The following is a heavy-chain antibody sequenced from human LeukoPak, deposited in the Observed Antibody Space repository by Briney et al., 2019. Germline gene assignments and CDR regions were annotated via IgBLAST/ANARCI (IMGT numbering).Heavy chain of an antibody. CDR1: GYSLTKYL. Sequence: GGAPKISRKGFGYSLTKYLIGRGRPMPGEGPGGVGIFFSRTTATRYSPSFQGQVTISADKSISTAFLQWSSLKASDTAMYYCARLGAPYCGGDCYSGAFDIWGQGTMVTVSS. D-gene: IGHD2-21*02. CDR2: FFSRTTAT. CDR3: ARLGAPYCGGDCYSGAFDI. V-gene: IGHV5-51*01. J-gene: IGHJ3*02.